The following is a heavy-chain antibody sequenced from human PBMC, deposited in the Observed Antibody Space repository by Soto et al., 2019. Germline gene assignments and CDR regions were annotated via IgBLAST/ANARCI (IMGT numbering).Heavy chain of an antibody. CDR1: GYTFTSYY. CDR3: AREGTLRRGGYYYDSSGYNDY. J-gene: IGHJ4*02. CDR2: INPSGGST. D-gene: IGHD3-22*01. V-gene: IGHV1-46*01. Sequence: ASVNVSCKASGYTFTSYYMHWVRQAPGQGLEWMGIINPSGGSTSYAQKFQGRVTMTRDTSTSTVYMELSSLRSEDTAVYYCAREGTLRRGGYYYDSSGYNDYWGQGNLVTVSS.